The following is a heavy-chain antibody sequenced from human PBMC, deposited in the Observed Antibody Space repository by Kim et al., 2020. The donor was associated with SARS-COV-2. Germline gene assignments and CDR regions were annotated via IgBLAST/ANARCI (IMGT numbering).Heavy chain of an antibody. Sequence: ASVKGRFTIARDDSKNTAYLQMNSLKAEDTAVYDCIPIEGFGELLHSWFDPWGQGTLVTVSS. CDR3: IPIEGFGELLHSWFDP. J-gene: IGHJ5*02. V-gene: IGHV3-73*01. D-gene: IGHD3-10*01.